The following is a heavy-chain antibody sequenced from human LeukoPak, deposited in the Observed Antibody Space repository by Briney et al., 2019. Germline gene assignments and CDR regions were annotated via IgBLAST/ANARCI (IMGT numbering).Heavy chain of an antibody. Sequence: SETLSLTCTVSGGSISSYYWSWIRQPPGKGLEWIGYIYYSGSTYYNPSLKSRVTISVDRSKNQFSLKLSSVTAADTAVYYCARGPFWSGYPLEYYFDYWGQGTLVTVSS. J-gene: IGHJ4*02. CDR3: ARGPFWSGYPLEYYFDY. D-gene: IGHD3-3*01. CDR2: IYYSGST. V-gene: IGHV4-59*12. CDR1: GGSISSYY.